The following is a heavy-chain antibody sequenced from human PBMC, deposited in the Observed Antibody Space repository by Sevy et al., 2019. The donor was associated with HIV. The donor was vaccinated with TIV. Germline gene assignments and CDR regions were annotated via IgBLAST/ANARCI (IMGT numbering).Heavy chain of an antibody. CDR1: GYTFTGYY. D-gene: IGHD4-17*01. Sequence: AAVKVSCKASGYTFTGYYMHWVRQAPRQGLERRGRINPNSSGTNYPQKFQGRVTMIRDTSISTAYMELSRLRSDDTAVYYCARLAAVTDYWGQGTLVTVSS. V-gene: IGHV1-2*06. CDR2: INPNSSGT. CDR3: ARLAAVTDY. J-gene: IGHJ4*02.